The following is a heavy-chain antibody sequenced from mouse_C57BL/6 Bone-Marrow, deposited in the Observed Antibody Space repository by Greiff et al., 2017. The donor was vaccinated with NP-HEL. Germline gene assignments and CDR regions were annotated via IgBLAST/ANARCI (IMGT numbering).Heavy chain of an antibody. Sequence: QVQLKESGPGLVQPSQSLSITCTVSGFSLTSYGVHWVRQSPGKGLEWLGVIWSGGSTDYNAAFISRLSISKDNSKSQVFFKMNSLQADDTAIYYCARKLYDYDVAWFAYWGQGTLVTVSA. CDR2: IWSGGST. V-gene: IGHV2-2*01. J-gene: IGHJ3*01. CDR3: ARKLYDYDVAWFAY. CDR1: GFSLTSYG. D-gene: IGHD2-4*01.